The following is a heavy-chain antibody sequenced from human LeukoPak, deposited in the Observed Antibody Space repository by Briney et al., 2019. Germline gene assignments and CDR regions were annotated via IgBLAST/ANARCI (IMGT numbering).Heavy chain of an antibody. CDR1: GFTFKNYA. CDR3: AEGVGSAIDY. V-gene: IGHV3-7*01. J-gene: IGHJ4*02. Sequence: GGSPRLSCEASGFTFKNYAMNWVRQAPGKGLEWVANIKQDGSEKFYVDSVKGRFTISRDNAKNSLYLQMNSLRAEDTAVYYCAEGVGSAIDYWGQGTLVTVSS. D-gene: IGHD2-21*02. CDR2: IKQDGSEK.